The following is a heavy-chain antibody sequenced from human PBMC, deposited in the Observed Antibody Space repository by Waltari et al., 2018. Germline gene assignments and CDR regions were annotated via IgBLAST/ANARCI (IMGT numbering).Heavy chain of an antibody. V-gene: IGHV3-30*02. CDR1: GFIFSRFR. D-gene: IGHD3-22*01. J-gene: IGHJ4*02. CDR3: AKDRGGYWDY. CDR2: IRYDGSNK. Sequence: QVQLVESGGGVVQTGGSLRLSCAASGFIFSRFRMHGVRQAPGKGLEWVAFIRYDGSNKYYADSVKGRLTISRDNSKNTLYLQMNSLRAEDTAVYYCAKDRGGYWDYWGQGTLVTVSS.